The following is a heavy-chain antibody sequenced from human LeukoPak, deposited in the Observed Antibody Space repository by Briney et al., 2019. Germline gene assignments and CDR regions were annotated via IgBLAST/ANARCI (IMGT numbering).Heavy chain of an antibody. CDR1: GFTVSDYY. Sequence: GGSLRLSCAASGFTVSDYYIIWIRQAPGKGLEWVAVIWYDGSNKYYADSVKGRFTISRDNSKNTLYLQMNSLRAEDTAVYYCARLYGSGNPNPWGQGTLVTVSS. CDR3: ARLYGSGNPNP. D-gene: IGHD3-10*01. CDR2: IWYDGSNK. J-gene: IGHJ5*02. V-gene: IGHV3-33*08.